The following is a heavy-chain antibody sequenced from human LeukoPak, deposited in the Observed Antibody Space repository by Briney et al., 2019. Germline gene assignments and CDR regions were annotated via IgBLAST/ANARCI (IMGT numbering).Heavy chain of an antibody. D-gene: IGHD2-15*01. CDR3: ARDVGSRPYYYYYMDV. Sequence: PSETLSLTCTVSGGSISSGDYYWSWIRQPPGKGLEWIGYIYYSGSTYYNPSLKSRVTISVDTSKNQFSLKLSSVTAADTAVYYCARDVGSRPYYYYYMDVWGKGTTVTVSS. J-gene: IGHJ6*03. CDR1: GGSISSGDYY. V-gene: IGHV4-30-4*08. CDR2: IYYSGST.